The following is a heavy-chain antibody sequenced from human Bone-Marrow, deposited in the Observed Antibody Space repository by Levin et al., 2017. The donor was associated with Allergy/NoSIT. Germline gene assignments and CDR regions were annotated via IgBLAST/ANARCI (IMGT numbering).Heavy chain of an antibody. V-gene: IGHV3-30*18. CDR2: ITSDGSNK. Sequence: GESLKISCAASGFTFSIYDIQWVRQAPGKGLEWVALITSDGSNKYYADPVKGRFTISRDNSKNTVYLQMNSLRAEDTAVYYCAKGGDFDYWGLGTVVTVSS. J-gene: IGHJ4*02. CDR1: GFTFSIYD. CDR3: AKGGDFDY. D-gene: IGHD1-26*01.